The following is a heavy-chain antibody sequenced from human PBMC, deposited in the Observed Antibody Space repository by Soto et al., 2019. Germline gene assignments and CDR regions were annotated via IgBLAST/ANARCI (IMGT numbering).Heavy chain of an antibody. CDR2: IIPIFGTA. CDR3: ARPLGTTVMGMDV. D-gene: IGHD4-17*01. J-gene: IGHJ6*02. Sequence: SVEVSCKASGGTFGSCASSWVRQAPGQGLEWMGGIIPIFGTANYAQKFQGRVTITADESTSTAYMELSSLRSEDTAVYYCARPLGTTVMGMDVWGQGTTVTVSS. V-gene: IGHV1-69*13. CDR1: GGTFGSCA.